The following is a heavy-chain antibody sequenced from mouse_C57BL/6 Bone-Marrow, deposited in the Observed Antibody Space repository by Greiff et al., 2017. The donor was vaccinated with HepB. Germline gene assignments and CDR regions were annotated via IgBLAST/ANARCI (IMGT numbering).Heavy chain of an antibody. Sequence: EVKLMESEGGLVQPGSSMKLSCTASGFTFSDYYMAWVRQVPEKGLEWVANINYDGSSTYYLDSLKSRFIISRDNAKNILYLQMSSLKSEDTATYYCARCSGYFDYWGQGTTLTVSS. CDR3: ARCSGYFDY. D-gene: IGHD3-2*02. V-gene: IGHV5-16*01. CDR2: INYDGSST. CDR1: GFTFSDYY. J-gene: IGHJ2*01.